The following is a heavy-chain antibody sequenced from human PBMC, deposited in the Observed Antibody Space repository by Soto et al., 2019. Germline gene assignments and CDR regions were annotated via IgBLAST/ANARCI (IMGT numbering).Heavy chain of an antibody. CDR2: ISGSGGST. Sequence: GGSLRLSCAASGFTFSSYAMSWVRQAPGKGLEWVSAISGSGGSTYYADSVKGRFTISRDNSKNTLYLQMNSLRAEDTAVYYCAKRTEATVTIHYFDYWGQGTLVTVSS. CDR3: AKRTEATVTIHYFDY. CDR1: GFTFSSYA. J-gene: IGHJ4*02. D-gene: IGHD4-17*01. V-gene: IGHV3-23*01.